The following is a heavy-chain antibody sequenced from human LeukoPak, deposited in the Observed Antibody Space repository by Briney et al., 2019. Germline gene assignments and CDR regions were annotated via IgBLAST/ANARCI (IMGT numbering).Heavy chain of an antibody. CDR3: ARDQPQEWLVQVAFDY. CDR1: GFTFSSYW. V-gene: IGHV3-7*01. J-gene: IGHJ4*02. D-gene: IGHD6-19*01. CDR2: INKDGSEK. Sequence: GGSLRLSCAASGFTFSSYWMNWVRQAPGKGLEWVANINKDGSEKYYVDSVKGRFIISRDNAKNSLYLHMNSLRAEDTAVYYCARDQPQEWLVQVAFDYWGQGTLVTVSS.